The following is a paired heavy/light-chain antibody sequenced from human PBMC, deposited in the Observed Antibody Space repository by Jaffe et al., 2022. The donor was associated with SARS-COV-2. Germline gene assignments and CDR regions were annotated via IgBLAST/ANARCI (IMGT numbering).Light chain of an antibody. CDR1: QSVRSS. V-gene: IGKV3-11*01. CDR3: HQRYSWPLP. Sequence: EIVLTQSPATLSLSPGDRATLSCRASQSVRSSLAWYQQKPGQAPRLLIYDASNRAAGIPARFSGSGSGTDFTLTINSLEPEDFAVYYCHQRYSWPLPFGPGTKVEIK. J-gene: IGKJ3*01. CDR2: DAS.
Heavy chain of an antibody. J-gene: IGHJ4*02. CDR3: VRDTYYGSGSYYGDY. CDR1: GFAFNNYW. Sequence: DVQLVESGGGLVQPGGSLRLSCAASGFAFNNYWMTWVRQAPGKVVEWVANIKGDGSAEYYVESVKGRFTISRDNAQKSLYLQMDSLRVEDTAVYYCVRDTYYGSGSYYGDYWGQGTLVTVSS. V-gene: IGHV3-7*05. D-gene: IGHD3-10*01. CDR2: IKGDGSAE.